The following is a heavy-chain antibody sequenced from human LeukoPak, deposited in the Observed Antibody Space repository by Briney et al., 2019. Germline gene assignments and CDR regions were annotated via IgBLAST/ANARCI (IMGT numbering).Heavy chain of an antibody. Sequence: PSQTLSLTCTVSGVSISSGGYYWIWMRQHPGKGLEWIGYIYYSGSTYYNPSLKSRVTISVDTSKNQFSLKLSAVTAADTAVYDCARGGTTDYFDYWGQGTLVTVSS. J-gene: IGHJ4*02. CDR1: GVSISSGGYY. D-gene: IGHD1-7*01. CDR2: IYYSGST. CDR3: ARGGTTDYFDY. V-gene: IGHV4-31*03.